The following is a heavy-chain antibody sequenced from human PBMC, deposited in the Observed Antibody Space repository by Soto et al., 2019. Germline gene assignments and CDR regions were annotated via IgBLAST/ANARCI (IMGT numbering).Heavy chain of an antibody. V-gene: IGHV1-18*01. D-gene: IGHD3-16*01. Sequence: QVQLVQSGAEMKRPGASVRVSCKASGYTFNTYGISWVRQAPGQGFAWMGWISAYNGHTDYAEKFQGRVTMATDTATNTFTMDLRGLRSDDTAAYYCARGRTWGARDFDYWGQGTLVTVSS. CDR3: ARGRTWGARDFDY. J-gene: IGHJ4*02. CDR2: ISAYNGHT. CDR1: GYTFNTYG.